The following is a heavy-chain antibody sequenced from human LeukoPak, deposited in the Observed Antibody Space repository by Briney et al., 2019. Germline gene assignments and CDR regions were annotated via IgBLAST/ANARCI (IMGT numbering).Heavy chain of an antibody. CDR2: ISYEGSNK. CDR1: GFPFSSYA. Sequence: GGSVRLCCAASGFPFSSYAMQWVRQAPGKGLEWVAVISYEGSNKYYADSVKGRFTISRDNSKNTLYLQMNGLRAEDTAVYYCASTTGLGYSSGWYSPRGAFDIWGQGTMVTVSS. D-gene: IGHD6-19*01. J-gene: IGHJ3*02. CDR3: ASTTGLGYSSGWYSPRGAFDI. V-gene: IGHV3-30-3*01.